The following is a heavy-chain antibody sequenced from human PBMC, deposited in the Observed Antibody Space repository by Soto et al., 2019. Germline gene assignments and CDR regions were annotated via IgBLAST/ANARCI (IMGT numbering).Heavy chain of an antibody. CDR2: MNPNSGNT. Sequence: ASVKVSCKASVYTFTSYDINWVRQATGQGLECMGWMNPNSGNTGYAQKFQGRVTMTRNTSISTAYMELSSLRSEDTAVYDCAINYCSSTSCHYYYYYYMDGWGKGTTVTVSS. CDR1: VYTFTSYD. J-gene: IGHJ6*03. CDR3: AINYCSSTSCHYYYYYYMDG. V-gene: IGHV1-8*01. D-gene: IGHD2-2*01.